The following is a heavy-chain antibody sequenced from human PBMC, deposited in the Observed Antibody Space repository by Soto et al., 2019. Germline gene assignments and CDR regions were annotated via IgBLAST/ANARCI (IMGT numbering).Heavy chain of an antibody. Sequence: QVQLVQSGAEVKNPGSSVKVSCKTSGGTFNSYLIDWVRQAPGQGLEWMGGIFPAFGTEKYAQKFQGRVPINADKSTSTAYMELRTLTYEDTAVYYCARGLDQPPVGLYFDTWGQGTLVTVSS. CDR3: ARGLDQPPVGLYFDT. CDR1: GGTFNSYL. D-gene: IGHD2-2*01. J-gene: IGHJ4*02. CDR2: IFPAFGTE. V-gene: IGHV1-69*06.